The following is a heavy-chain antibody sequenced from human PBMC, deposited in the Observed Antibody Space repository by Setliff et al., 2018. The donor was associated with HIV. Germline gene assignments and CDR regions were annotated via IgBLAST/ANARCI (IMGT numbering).Heavy chain of an antibody. J-gene: IGHJ5*02. CDR2: IGAKNDNT. D-gene: IGHD1-26*01. CDR3: ARARLQGIVTAVGPRDNCLDP. V-gene: IGHV1-18*01. Sequence: ASVKVSCKASGYTFTNYGIAWVRQAPGHGLEWMGWIGAKNDNTNYARQFQGRVTMTTDTSTSTAYMELRSLSSDDTAVYYCARARLQGIVTAVGPRDNCLDPWGQGTRVTVSS. CDR1: GYTFTNYG.